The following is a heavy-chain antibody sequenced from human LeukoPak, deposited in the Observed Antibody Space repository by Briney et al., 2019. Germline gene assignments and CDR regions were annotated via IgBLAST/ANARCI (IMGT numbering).Heavy chain of an antibody. Sequence: GGSLRLSCAASGFTFDDYAMHWVRQAPGKGLEWVSGISWNSGSIGYADSVKGRFTISRDNAKNSLYLQMNSLRAEDTALYYCAKDKERDGHYMGLDVWGKGTTVTVSS. CDR2: ISWNSGSI. D-gene: IGHD1-1*01. CDR3: AKDKERDGHYMGLDV. CDR1: GFTFDDYA. J-gene: IGHJ6*04. V-gene: IGHV3-9*01.